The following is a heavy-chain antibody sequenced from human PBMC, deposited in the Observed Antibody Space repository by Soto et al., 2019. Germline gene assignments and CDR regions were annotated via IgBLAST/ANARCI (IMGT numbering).Heavy chain of an antibody. CDR3: AKAWGIDY. Sequence: EVLLFEFGGGWVEPGGSRRLSCAASGCTFGSYTMNWFRSAPGKGLECVQTISDSGSSTYSADSVKGRFTISRDNSKNTLYLQMNSLRVEDTAIYSFAKAWGIDYWGQGTLVTVSS. CDR1: GCTFGSYT. V-gene: IGHV3-23*01. J-gene: IGHJ4*02. CDR2: ISDSGSST. D-gene: IGHD7-27*01.